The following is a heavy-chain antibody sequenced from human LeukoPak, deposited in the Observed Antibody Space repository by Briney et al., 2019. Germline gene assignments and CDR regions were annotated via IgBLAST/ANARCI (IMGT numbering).Heavy chain of an antibody. V-gene: IGHV3-7*01. D-gene: IGHD2-2*01. CDR1: GFTFSSDV. J-gene: IGHJ3*02. CDR3: ARIGYQLLDDAFDI. CDR2: IKQDGSEK. Sequence: AGGSLRLSCAASGFTFSSDVMHWVRQAPGKGLEWVANIKQDGSEKYYVDSVKGRFTISRDNAKNSLYLQMNSLRAEDTAVYYCARIGYQLLDDAFDIWGQGTMVTVSS.